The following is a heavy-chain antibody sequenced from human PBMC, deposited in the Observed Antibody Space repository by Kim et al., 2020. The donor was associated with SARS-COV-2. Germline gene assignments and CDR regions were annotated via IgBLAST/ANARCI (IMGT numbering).Heavy chain of an antibody. CDR3: ARVTTKLSSGYYYYYGMDV. CDR1: GYTFTSYG. Sequence: ASVKVSCKASGYTFTSYGISWVRQAPGQGLEWMGWISAYNGNTNYAQKLQGRVTMTTDTSTSTAYMELRSLRSDDTAVYYCARVTTKLSSGYYYYYGMDVWGQGTTVTVSS. V-gene: IGHV1-18*01. D-gene: IGHD4-17*01. J-gene: IGHJ6*02. CDR2: ISAYNGNT.